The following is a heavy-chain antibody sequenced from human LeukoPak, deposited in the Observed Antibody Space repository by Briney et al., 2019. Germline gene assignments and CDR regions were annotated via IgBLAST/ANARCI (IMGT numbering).Heavy chain of an antibody. D-gene: IGHD5-12*01. CDR2: ISSSSSYI. J-gene: IGHJ4*02. CDR1: GFTFSSYS. Sequence: PGGSLRLSCAASGFTFSSYSMNWVRQTPGKGLEWVSSISSSSSYIYYADSVKGRFTISRDNAKNSLYLQMNSLRAEDTAVYYCARIPVDIVATTADWGQGTLVTVSS. CDR3: ARIPVDIVATTAD. V-gene: IGHV3-21*01.